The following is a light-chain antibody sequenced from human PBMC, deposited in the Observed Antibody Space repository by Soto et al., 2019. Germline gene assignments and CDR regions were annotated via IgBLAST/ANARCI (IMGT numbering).Light chain of an antibody. CDR1: SSDVGGYHY. J-gene: IGLJ1*01. CDR2: DVS. Sequence: QSVLTQPASVSGSPGQSITISCTGTSSDVGGYHYVSWYQQHPGIAPKVMIYDVSNRPSGVSNRFSGSKSGNTASLTISGLQAEDEADYYCSSYTTSSSYVFGTGTKVTVL. V-gene: IGLV2-14*01. CDR3: SSYTTSSSYV.